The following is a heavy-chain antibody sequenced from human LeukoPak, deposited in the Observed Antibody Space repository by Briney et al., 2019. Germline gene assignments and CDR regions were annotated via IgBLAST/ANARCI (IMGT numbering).Heavy chain of an antibody. CDR2: MNSDGSST. D-gene: IGHD3-22*01. CDR3: ATGHYYDSSGYYPLPDAFDI. J-gene: IGHJ3*02. Sequence: GGSLRLSCAASGFSFSWYWMHWVRQAPGKGLVWVSRMNSDGSSTNYADSVKGRFTISRDNAKNILYLQMNSLRAEDTAVYHCATGHYYDSSGYYPLPDAFDIWGQGTMVTVSS. CDR1: GFSFSWYW. V-gene: IGHV3-74*01.